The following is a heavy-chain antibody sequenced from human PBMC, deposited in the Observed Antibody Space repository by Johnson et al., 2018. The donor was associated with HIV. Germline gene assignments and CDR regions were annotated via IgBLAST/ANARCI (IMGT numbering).Heavy chain of an antibody. CDR1: GFTFSSYA. Sequence: HVQVVESGGGVVQPGRSLRLSCAASGFTFSSYAMHWVRQAPGKGLEWVAVISYDGSNKYYADSVKGRFTISRDNSKNTLYLQMNSLRAEDTAVFYCARDKQVLITTFDAFDIWGQGTMVTVSS. V-gene: IGHV3-30*04. D-gene: IGHD3-22*01. J-gene: IGHJ3*02. CDR3: ARDKQVLITTFDAFDI. CDR2: ISYDGSNK.